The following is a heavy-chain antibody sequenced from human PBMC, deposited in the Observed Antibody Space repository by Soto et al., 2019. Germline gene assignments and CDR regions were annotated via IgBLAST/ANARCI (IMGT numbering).Heavy chain of an antibody. CDR1: GGSISSSSYY. CDR2: IYYSGST. J-gene: IGHJ4*02. CDR3: ARRYYYDSSGFL. Sequence: PSETLSLTCTVSGGSISSSSYYWGWIRQPPGKGLEWIGSIYYSGSTYYNTSLKSRVTISVDTSKNQFSLKLSSVTAADTAVYYCARRYYYDSSGFLWGQGTLVTVSS. D-gene: IGHD3-22*01. V-gene: IGHV4-39*01.